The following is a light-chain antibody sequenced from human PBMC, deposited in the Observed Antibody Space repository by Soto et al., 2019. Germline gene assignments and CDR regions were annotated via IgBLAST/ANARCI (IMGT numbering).Light chain of an antibody. J-gene: IGKJ3*01. V-gene: IGKV1-5*01. CDR3: QHYNSYPFT. CDR1: QDVNGW. Sequence: DIQMTQSPSTLSSSVGDRVTITCRASQDVNGWFAWYQQKPGTAPKLLIYDVSTLDSGVPSRFSGSGSGTEFTLTINSLEPDDFATFYCQHYNSYPFTFGPGTKLDIK. CDR2: DVS.